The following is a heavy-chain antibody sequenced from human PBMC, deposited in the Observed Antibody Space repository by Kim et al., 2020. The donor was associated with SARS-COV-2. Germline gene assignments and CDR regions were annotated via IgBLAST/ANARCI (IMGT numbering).Heavy chain of an antibody. CDR3: ATSGGGYDY. CDR2: GRT. Sequence: GRTYDADSVKGRFTISRHNSKNTLYLQMNSLRAEDTAVYYCATSGGGYDYWGQGTLVTVSS. J-gene: IGHJ4*02. D-gene: IGHD5-12*01. V-gene: IGHV3-53*04.